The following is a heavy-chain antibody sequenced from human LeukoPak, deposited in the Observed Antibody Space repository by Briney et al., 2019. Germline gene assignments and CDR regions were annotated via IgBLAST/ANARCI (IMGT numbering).Heavy chain of an antibody. Sequence: GGSLRLSCAASGFTFSSYGMHWVRQAPGKGLEWVAVIWYDGSNKYYADSVKGRFTISRDNSKNTLYLQMNSLRAEDTVVYYCAKDSCSSTSCYRLSGAFDIWGQGTMVTVSS. D-gene: IGHD2-2*01. V-gene: IGHV3-33*06. J-gene: IGHJ3*02. CDR3: AKDSCSSTSCYRLSGAFDI. CDR1: GFTFSSYG. CDR2: IWYDGSNK.